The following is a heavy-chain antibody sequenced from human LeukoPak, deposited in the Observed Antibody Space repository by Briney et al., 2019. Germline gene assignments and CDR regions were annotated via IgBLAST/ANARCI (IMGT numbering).Heavy chain of an antibody. CDR3: ARALFYNVAGHGDAFDI. Sequence: SETLSLTCAVYGGSFSGYYWSWIRQPPGKGLKWIGEINHSGSTNYNPSLKSRVTISVDTSKNQFSLKLSSVTAADTAVYYCARALFYNVAGHGDAFDIWGQGTMVTVSS. V-gene: IGHV4-34*01. J-gene: IGHJ3*02. D-gene: IGHD6-19*01. CDR1: GGSFSGYY. CDR2: INHSGST.